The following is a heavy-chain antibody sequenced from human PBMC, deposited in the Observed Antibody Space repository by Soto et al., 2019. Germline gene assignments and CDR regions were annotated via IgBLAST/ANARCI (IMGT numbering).Heavy chain of an antibody. Sequence: SETLSLTCTVSGDSISSRNYYWGWIRQPPGKGLEWIGTIYYSGSTYYNPSLKNRVTMSVDTSKNQFSLKLSSVTAADTAVYYCARRRLRSSGYFIDSWGQGTLVTVSS. V-gene: IGHV4-39*01. J-gene: IGHJ4*02. CDR3: ARRRLRSSGYFIDS. CDR2: IYYSGST. CDR1: GDSISSRNYY. D-gene: IGHD3-22*01.